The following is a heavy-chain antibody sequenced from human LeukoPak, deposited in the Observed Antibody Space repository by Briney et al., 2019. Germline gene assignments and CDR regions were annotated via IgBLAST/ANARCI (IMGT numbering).Heavy chain of an antibody. D-gene: IGHD2-21*02. CDR2: INSDSSST. CDR1: GFTFSSYW. Sequence: GGSLRLSCAASGFTFSSYWMHWVRQAPGKGLVWVSRINSDSSSTYYTDSVKGRFTVSRDNSKNTLYVQMKSLRAEDTAVYYCAKDFVVVPGNVNYFDYWGQGTLVTVSS. V-gene: IGHV3-74*01. CDR3: AKDFVVVPGNVNYFDY. J-gene: IGHJ4*02.